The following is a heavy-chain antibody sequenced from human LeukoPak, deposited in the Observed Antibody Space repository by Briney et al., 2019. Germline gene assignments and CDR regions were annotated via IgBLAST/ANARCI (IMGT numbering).Heavy chain of an antibody. Sequence: GGSLRLSCAASGFTFSSYGMHWVRQAPGKGLEWVAFIRYDGSNKYYADSLKGRFTISRDNSKKTLYLQMNSLRAEDTAVYYCAITFGEFFPFDYWGQGTLVTVSS. CDR1: GFTFSSYG. CDR2: IRYDGSNK. V-gene: IGHV3-30*02. D-gene: IGHD3-10*01. CDR3: AITFGEFFPFDY. J-gene: IGHJ4*02.